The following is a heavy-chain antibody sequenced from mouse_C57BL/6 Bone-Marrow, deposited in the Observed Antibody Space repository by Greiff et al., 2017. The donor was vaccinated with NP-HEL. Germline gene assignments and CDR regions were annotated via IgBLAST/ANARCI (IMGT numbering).Heavy chain of an antibody. D-gene: IGHD1-1*01. J-gene: IGHJ2*01. CDR1: GYTFTSYG. CDR2: IYPRSGNT. Sequence: VQLQQSGAELARPGASVKLSCKASGYTFTSYGISWVKQRTGQGLEWIGEIYPRSGNTYYNEKFKGKATLTADKSSSTAYMELRSLTSEDSAVYFCARGGGTTVVATRYFDYWGQGTTLTVSS. V-gene: IGHV1-81*01. CDR3: ARGGGTTVVATRYFDY.